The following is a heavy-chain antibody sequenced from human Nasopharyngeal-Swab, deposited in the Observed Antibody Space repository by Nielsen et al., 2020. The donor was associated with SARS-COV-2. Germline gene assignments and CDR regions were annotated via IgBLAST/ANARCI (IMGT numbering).Heavy chain of an antibody. Sequence: SETLSLTCTVSGGSISSYYWSWIRQPPGKGLEWIGYIYYSGSTNYNPSLKSRVTISVDTSKNQFSLKLCSVTAADTAVYYCARDRRGGDGFDYWGQGTLVTVSS. CDR3: ARDRRGGDGFDY. CDR1: GGSISSYY. V-gene: IGHV4-59*01. CDR2: IYYSGST. D-gene: IGHD2-21*02. J-gene: IGHJ4*02.